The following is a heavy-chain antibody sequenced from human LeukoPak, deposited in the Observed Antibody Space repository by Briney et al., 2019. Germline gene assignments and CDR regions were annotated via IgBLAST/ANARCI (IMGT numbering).Heavy chain of an antibody. CDR3: ARTRSPMTTVTTRFDY. Sequence: GGPLRLSCAASRFTFSDYYMSWIRQAPGKGLEWLSYISSGSTYTNYADSVKGRFTISRDNAKNSLYLQMNSLRADDTAVYYCARTRSPMTTVTTRFDYWGQGTLVTVSS. CDR2: ISSGSTYT. D-gene: IGHD4-17*01. CDR1: RFTFSDYY. V-gene: IGHV3-11*03. J-gene: IGHJ4*02.